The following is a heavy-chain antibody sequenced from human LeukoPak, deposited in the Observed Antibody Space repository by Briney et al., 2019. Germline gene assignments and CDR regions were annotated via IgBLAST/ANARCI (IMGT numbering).Heavy chain of an antibody. J-gene: IGHJ4*02. V-gene: IGHV4-31*03. CDR2: IYYSGST. D-gene: IGHD2-2*01. Sequence: SETLSLTCTVSGGSISSGGYYWSWIRQHPGKGLEWIGYIYYSGSTYYNPSLKSRVTISVDTSKNQFSLKLSSVTAADTAVYYCARDIVYCSSTSCYEYFDYWGQGTLVTASS. CDR1: GGSISSGGYY. CDR3: ARDIVYCSSTSCYEYFDY.